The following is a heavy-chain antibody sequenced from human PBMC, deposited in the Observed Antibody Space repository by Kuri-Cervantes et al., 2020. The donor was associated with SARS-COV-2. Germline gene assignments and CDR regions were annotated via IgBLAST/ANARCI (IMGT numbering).Heavy chain of an antibody. Sequence: GESLKISCAASGFTFSSYWMSWVRQAPGKGLEWVANIKQDGSEKYYVDSVKGRFTISRDNAKNTLYLQMNSLRAEDTAVYYCARAELTGIDYWGQGTLVTVSS. CDR1: GFTFSSYW. V-gene: IGHV3-7*03. CDR2: IKQDGSEK. CDR3: ARAELTGIDY. D-gene: IGHD7-27*01. J-gene: IGHJ4*02.